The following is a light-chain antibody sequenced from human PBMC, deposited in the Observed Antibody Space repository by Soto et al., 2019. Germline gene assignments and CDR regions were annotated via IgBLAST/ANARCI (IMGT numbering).Light chain of an antibody. CDR1: SSNIGAGYD. CDR2: DNN. V-gene: IGLV1-40*01. J-gene: IGLJ3*02. Sequence: QSVLTQPPSVSGAPGQRVTISCTGSSSNIGAGYDVHWYQQLPGTAPKLLIYDNNNRPSGVPDRFSGSKSGTSASLAITGLQAEDEADYYCQSYDSRLSGVVFGGGTKLTV. CDR3: QSYDSRLSGVV.